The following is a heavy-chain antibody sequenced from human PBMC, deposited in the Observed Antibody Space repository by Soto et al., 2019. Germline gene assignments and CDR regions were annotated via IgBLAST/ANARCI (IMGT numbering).Heavy chain of an antibody. CDR2: IFHGGTS. J-gene: IGHJ5*02. D-gene: IGHD1-26*01. CDR1: GGSISSTSDC. Sequence: QLQLQESGPGLVKPSETLSLSCTVSGGSISSTSDCWGWARQPPGKGREWIGCIFHGGTSFYSPSLKGRVALFVDTSKDQFSLKLSSVTAPDTAVYYCGRHNAWEDYFDPWGQGTLVTVSS. V-gene: IGHV4-39*01. CDR3: GRHNAWEDYFDP.